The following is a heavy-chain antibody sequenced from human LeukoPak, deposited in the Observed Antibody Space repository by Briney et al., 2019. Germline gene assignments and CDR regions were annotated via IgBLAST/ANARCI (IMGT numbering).Heavy chain of an antibody. CDR1: GFTFSSYA. J-gene: IGHJ4*02. D-gene: IGHD3-9*01. V-gene: IGHV3-30-3*01. CDR2: ISYDGSNK. CDR3: AGDRRGPYYDILTGYFGY. Sequence: PGGSLRLSCGASGFTFSSYAMHWVRQAPGKGLEGVAVISYDGSNKYYADSVKGRFTISRDNSKNTLYLQMNSLRAEDTAVYYCAGDRRGPYYDILTGYFGYWGQGTLVTVSS.